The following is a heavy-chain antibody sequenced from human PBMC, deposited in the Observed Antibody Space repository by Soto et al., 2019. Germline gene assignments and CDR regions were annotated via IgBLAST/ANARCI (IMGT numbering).Heavy chain of an antibody. CDR1: GFTFSSCT. J-gene: IGHJ4*02. D-gene: IGHD1-1*01. V-gene: IGHV3-21*04. CDR2: ISSSGST. CDR3: SREVQPVVRREYDD. Sequence: GGSLRLSCAVSGFTFSSCTMNWVRQAPGKGLEWVSSISSSGSTYYADSVKGRFTISRDNAQNSLYLQMSSLRAEDTAVYYCSREVQPVVRREYDDWGQGTLVTVSS.